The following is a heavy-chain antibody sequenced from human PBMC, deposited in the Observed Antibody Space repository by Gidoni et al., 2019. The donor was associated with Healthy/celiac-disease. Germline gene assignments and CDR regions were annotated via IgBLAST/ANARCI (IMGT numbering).Heavy chain of an antibody. D-gene: IGHD3-22*01. V-gene: IGHV1-69*01. Sequence: QVQLVQSGAEVKKPGSSVKVSCTASGGTFSSYAISWVRQAPGQGLEWMGGIFPIFGTANYAQKCQGRVTITADESTSTAYMELSSLRSEDTAVYYCARASGERFGSATMIIGNWFDPWGQGTLVTVSS. J-gene: IGHJ5*02. CDR2: IFPIFGTA. CDR3: ARASGERFGSATMIIGNWFDP. CDR1: GGTFSSYA.